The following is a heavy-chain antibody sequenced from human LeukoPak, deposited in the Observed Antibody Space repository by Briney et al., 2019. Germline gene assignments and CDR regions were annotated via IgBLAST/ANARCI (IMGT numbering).Heavy chain of an antibody. CDR1: GFTFSRSF. J-gene: IGHJ4*01. V-gene: IGHV1-58*02. D-gene: IGHD4-17*01. CDR2: IVVGSDYS. CDR3: AGGINYGEHVFDY. Sequence: ASVKVSCKVSGFTFSRSFIHWVRQARGQRLEWIGWIVVGSDYSNSAQKFQERVSITRDMSTSTVYMELSSLRSEDTAVYYCAGGINYGEHVFDYWVHRILVTVSS.